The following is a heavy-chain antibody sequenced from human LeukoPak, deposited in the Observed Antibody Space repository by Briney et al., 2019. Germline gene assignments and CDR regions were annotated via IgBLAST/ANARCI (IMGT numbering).Heavy chain of an antibody. CDR1: GFTFSSYS. D-gene: IGHD6-6*01. Sequence: GGSLRLSCAASGFTFSSYSMNWVRQAPGKGLEWVSSISSSSSYIYYAGSVKGRFTISRDNAKNSLYLQMNSLRAEDTAVYYCARDAGRPYSSSSDVDYWGQGTLVTVSS. CDR2: ISSSSSYI. V-gene: IGHV3-21*01. CDR3: ARDAGRPYSSSSDVDY. J-gene: IGHJ4*02.